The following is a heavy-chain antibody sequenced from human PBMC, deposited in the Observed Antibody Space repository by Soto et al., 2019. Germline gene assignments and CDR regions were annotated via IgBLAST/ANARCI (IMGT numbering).Heavy chain of an antibody. D-gene: IGHD2-8*01. CDR2: IKSKTDGGTT. V-gene: IGHV3-15*01. CDR1: GFTFSNAW. CDR3: AKNGQPPYYYYGMDV. Sequence: GGSLRLSCAASGFTFSNAWMSWVRQAPGKGLEWVGRIKSKTDGGTTDYAAPVKGRFTISRDDSKNTTTAYMELGSLTSDDRAVYYCAKNGQPPYYYYGMDVWGQGTTVTVSS. J-gene: IGHJ6*02.